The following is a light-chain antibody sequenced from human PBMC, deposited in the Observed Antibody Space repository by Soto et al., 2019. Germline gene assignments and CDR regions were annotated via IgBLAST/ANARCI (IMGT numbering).Light chain of an antibody. Sequence: QSALTQPASVSGSPGQSITIPCTGTNSDVGSYNLVSWYQQHPGKAPKLMIYEGTKRPSGVSNRFSGSKSGNTASLTISGLQAEDEADYYCFLSYSGTNWVFGGGTKLTVL. V-gene: IGLV2-23*01. J-gene: IGLJ3*02. CDR2: EGT. CDR3: FLSYSGTNWV. CDR1: NSDVGSYNL.